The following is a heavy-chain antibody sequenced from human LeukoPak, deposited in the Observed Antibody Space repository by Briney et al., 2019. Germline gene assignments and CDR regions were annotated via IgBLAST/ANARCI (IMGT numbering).Heavy chain of an antibody. CDR3: AKDQVRGYSGYDSYYYYMDV. J-gene: IGHJ6*03. CDR1: GFTFSSYA. D-gene: IGHD5-12*01. CDR2: ISGSGGST. Sequence: GGSLRLSCAASGFTFSSYAMSWVRQAPGKGLEWVSAISGSGGSTYYADSVKGRFTISRDNSKNTLYMQMTSLRAEDTAVYYCAKDQVRGYSGYDSYYYYMDVWGKGTTVTVSS. V-gene: IGHV3-23*01.